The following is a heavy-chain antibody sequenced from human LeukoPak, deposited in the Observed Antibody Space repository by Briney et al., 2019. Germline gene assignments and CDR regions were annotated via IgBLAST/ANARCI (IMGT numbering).Heavy chain of an antibody. CDR1: GYSISSGYY. Sequence: PSETLSLTCTVSGYSISSGYYGGWIRQPPGEGLGWIGRIYHSGSTYYNPSLKSRVTISLDTSKNQFSLKLSSVTAPDTAVYYCARVGAVAGTWYYYYYMDVWGKGTTVTVSS. J-gene: IGHJ6*03. CDR3: ARVGAVAGTWYYYYYMDV. CDR2: IYHSGST. V-gene: IGHV4-38-2*02. D-gene: IGHD6-19*01.